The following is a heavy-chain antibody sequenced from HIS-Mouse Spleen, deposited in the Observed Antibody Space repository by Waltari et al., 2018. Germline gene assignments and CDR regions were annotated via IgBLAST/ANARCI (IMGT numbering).Heavy chain of an antibody. V-gene: IGHV4-39*07. CDR1: WAPISLSSYY. J-gene: IGHJ4*02. D-gene: IGHD1-26*01. Sequence: QLQLQEAGPGLVKPSETLSLTCTVSWAPISLSSYYWGWIRPPPGKGLEWIGSIYYSGSTYYNPSLKSRVTISVDTSKNQFSLKLSSVTAADTAVYYCARDRELYFDYWGQGTLVTVSS. CDR3: ARDRELYFDY. CDR2: IYYSGST.